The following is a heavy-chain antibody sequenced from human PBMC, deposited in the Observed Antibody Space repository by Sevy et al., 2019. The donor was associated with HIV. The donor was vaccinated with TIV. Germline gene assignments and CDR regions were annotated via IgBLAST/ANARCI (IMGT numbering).Heavy chain of an antibody. V-gene: IGHV4-59*08. CDR2: IYYNAHI. D-gene: IGHD1-26*01. J-gene: IGHJ4*02. CDR1: GGSITSVY. Sequence: SETLSLTCTVSGGSITSVYWNWIRQPPGKGLEWIANIYYNAHINYNPSLKSRVTISLDTSKNQFSLRLSSVTAADTAMYYCAGENAWGRGYSWGQGTLVTVSS. CDR3: AGENAWGRGYS.